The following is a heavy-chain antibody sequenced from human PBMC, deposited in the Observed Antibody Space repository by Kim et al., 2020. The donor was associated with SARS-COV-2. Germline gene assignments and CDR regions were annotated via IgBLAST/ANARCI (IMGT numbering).Heavy chain of an antibody. D-gene: IGHD6-19*01. Sequence: GGSLRLSCAASGFTFNSYGMHWVRQAPGKGLEWVAVIWYEGSNKYYPDSAKGRFTISRDNSKNTLYLQMNSLRAEDTAVYYCARASGSSGWTPMGYWGQGTLVTVSS. CDR1: GFTFNSYG. V-gene: IGHV3-33*01. J-gene: IGHJ4*02. CDR3: ARASGSSGWTPMGY. CDR2: IWYEGSNK.